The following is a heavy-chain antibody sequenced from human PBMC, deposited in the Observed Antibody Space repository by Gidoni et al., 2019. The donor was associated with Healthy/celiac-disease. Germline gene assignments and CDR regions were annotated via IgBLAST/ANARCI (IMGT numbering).Heavy chain of an antibody. Sequence: TLKESGPVLVKPTATLTLTCTVSGFSLSNARVGVSWIRQPPGKALEWLAHIFSNDEKSYSTSLKSRLTISKDTSKSQVVLTMTNMDPVDTATYYCARIAKYSSSFNLDYYYYYYMDVWGKGTTVTVSS. CDR3: ARIAKYSSSFNLDYYYYYYMDV. D-gene: IGHD6-13*01. CDR1: GFSLSNARVG. CDR2: IFSNDEK. J-gene: IGHJ6*03. V-gene: IGHV2-26*01.